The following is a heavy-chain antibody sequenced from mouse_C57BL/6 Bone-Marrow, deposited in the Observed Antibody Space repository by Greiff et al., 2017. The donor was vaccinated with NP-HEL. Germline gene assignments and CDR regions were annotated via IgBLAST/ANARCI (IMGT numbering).Heavy chain of an antibody. CDR1: GFTFSSYG. CDR2: ISSGGSYT. CDR3: ARHRGFWYFDV. D-gene: IGHD3-3*01. Sequence: EVMLVESGGDLVKPGGSLKLSCAASGFTFSSYGMSWVRQTPDKRLEWVATISSGGSYTYYPDSVKGRFTISRDNAKNTLDLQMSSLKSEDTAMYYCARHRGFWYFDVWGTGTTVTVSS. J-gene: IGHJ1*03. V-gene: IGHV5-6*01.